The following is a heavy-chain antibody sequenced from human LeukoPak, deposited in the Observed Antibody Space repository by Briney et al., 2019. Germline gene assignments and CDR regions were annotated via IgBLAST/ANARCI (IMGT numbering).Heavy chain of an antibody. V-gene: IGHV1-2*02. D-gene: IGHD3-22*01. CDR1: GFTFTGYH. CDR3: AREGRGDSSGYYKGY. Sequence: ASVKVSCKASGFTFTGYHMHWVRQAPGQELEWMGWINPNSGGTNYAQKFQGRVTMTRDTSISTAYMELGRLRSDDTAVYYCAREGRGDSSGYYKGYWGQGTFVTVSS. J-gene: IGHJ4*02. CDR2: INPNSGGT.